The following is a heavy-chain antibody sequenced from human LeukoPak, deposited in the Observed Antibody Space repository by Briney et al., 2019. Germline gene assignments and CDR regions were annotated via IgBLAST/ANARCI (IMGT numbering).Heavy chain of an antibody. J-gene: IGHJ5*02. V-gene: IGHV1-69*05. CDR3: ARVLTYCGGDCYPRGWFDP. Sequence: SVKVSCKASGGTFSSYAISWVRQAPGHGLEWMGGIIPIFGTANYAQKFQGRVTITTDESTSTAYMELSSLRSEDTAVYYCARVLTYCGGDCYPRGWFDPWGQGTLVTVSS. CDR1: GGTFSSYA. D-gene: IGHD2-21*02. CDR2: IIPIFGTA.